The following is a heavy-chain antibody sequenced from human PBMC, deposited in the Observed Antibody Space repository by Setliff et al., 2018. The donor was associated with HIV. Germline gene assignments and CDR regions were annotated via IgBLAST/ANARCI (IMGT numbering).Heavy chain of an antibody. CDR1: GFSISNNY. CDR2: ISNSGSTI. CDR3: VRWGLPYGIDA. Sequence: GGSLRLSCAASGFSISNNYMSWVRQAPGKGLEWVSYISNSGSTIYYADSVKGRFTISRDNAKDSLYLQMHSLRAEDTAVYYCVRWGLPYGIDAWGQGTLVTVSS. V-gene: IGHV3-11*04. D-gene: IGHD3-16*01. J-gene: IGHJ4*02.